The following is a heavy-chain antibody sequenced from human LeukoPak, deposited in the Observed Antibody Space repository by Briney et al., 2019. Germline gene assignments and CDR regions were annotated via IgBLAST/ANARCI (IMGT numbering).Heavy chain of an antibody. Sequence: SETLSLTCTVSGGSISTSSYYWSWIRQSPGKGLEWIGSMYHSGSTYYNPSLRSRVTISVDTSKNQFSLNLSSVTAADTAVYYCARHKNYYYMDVWGKGTTVTIPS. J-gene: IGHJ6*03. CDR3: ARHKNYYYMDV. CDR1: GGSISTSSYY. CDR2: MYHSGST. V-gene: IGHV4-39*01.